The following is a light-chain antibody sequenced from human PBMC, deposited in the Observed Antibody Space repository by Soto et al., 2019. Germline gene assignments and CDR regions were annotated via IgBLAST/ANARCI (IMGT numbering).Light chain of an antibody. J-gene: IGLJ2*01. Sequence: QSALTQPASVSGSPGQSITISCTGTSSDVGGYNYVSWYQQHPGKVPKLMIYDVSNRPSGVSNRFSGSKSGNTASLTISGPQAEDEADYYCSSYSSNSPPVVFGGGTKVTVL. V-gene: IGLV2-14*01. CDR3: SSYSSNSPPVV. CDR2: DVS. CDR1: SSDVGGYNY.